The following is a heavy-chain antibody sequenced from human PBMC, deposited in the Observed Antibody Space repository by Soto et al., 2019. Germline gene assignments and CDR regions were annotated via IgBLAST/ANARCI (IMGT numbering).Heavy chain of an antibody. CDR3: ARGRYGDY. D-gene: IGHD1-1*01. CDR1: GYIFTTYG. V-gene: IGHV1-18*01. Sequence: QVHLVQSGAEVKKPGASVKVSCKGSGYIFTTYGITWVRQAPGQGLEWMGWISAHNGNTNYAQKLQGRVTVTRDTSTSTAYMELRTLRSDATAVYSCARGRYGDYWGQGALVTVSS. J-gene: IGHJ4*02. CDR2: ISAHNGNT.